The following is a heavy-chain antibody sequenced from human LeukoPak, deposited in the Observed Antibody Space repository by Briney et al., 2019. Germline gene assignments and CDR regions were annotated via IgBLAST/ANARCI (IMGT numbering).Heavy chain of an antibody. D-gene: IGHD5-24*01. J-gene: IGHJ4*02. CDR3: AKGEYHQDGIGENRIDN. CDR1: GFTFSSYS. CDR2: ISSSSSYI. Sequence: GGSLRLSCAASGFTFSSYSMNWVRQAPGKGLEWVSSISSSSSYIYYADSVKGRFTISRDNAKNSLYLQMNSLRAEDTAVYYCAKGEYHQDGIGENRIDNWGQGALVTVSS. V-gene: IGHV3-21*01.